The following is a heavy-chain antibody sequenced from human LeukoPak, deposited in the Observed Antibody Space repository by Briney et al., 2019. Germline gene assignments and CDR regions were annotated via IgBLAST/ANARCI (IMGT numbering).Heavy chain of an antibody. CDR3: ARGSSIVGAAAGY. V-gene: IGHV3-30-3*01. Sequence: GGSLRLSCAASGFTFSSYAMHWVRQAPGKGLEWVAVISYDGSNKYYADSVKGRFTISRDNAKNSLYLQMNSLRAEDTAVYYCARGSSIVGAAAGYWGQGTLVTVSS. D-gene: IGHD1-26*01. CDR2: ISYDGSNK. J-gene: IGHJ4*02. CDR1: GFTFSSYA.